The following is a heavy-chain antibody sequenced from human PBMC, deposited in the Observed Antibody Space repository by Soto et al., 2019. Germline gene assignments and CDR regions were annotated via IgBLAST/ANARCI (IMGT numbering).Heavy chain of an antibody. CDR2: ISYDGSNK. J-gene: IGHJ4*02. Sequence: PGGSLRLSCAASGFTFSGYVMHWVRQAPGKGLEWVAVISYDGSNKYYADSVKGRFTISRDNSKNTLYLQMNSLRAEDTAVYYCTSSSGYASLYYFDYWGQGTLVTVSS. CDR3: TSSSGYASLYYFDY. V-gene: IGHV3-30*03. CDR1: GFTFSGYV. D-gene: IGHD3-22*01.